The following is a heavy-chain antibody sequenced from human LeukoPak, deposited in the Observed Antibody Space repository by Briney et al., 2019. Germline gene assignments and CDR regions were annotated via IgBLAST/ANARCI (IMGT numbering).Heavy chain of an antibody. CDR3: ARGEYYYDGGY. CDR2: ISQDGSEK. CDR1: GFTSSNYW. Sequence: PGGSLRLSCAVSGFTSSNYWMSWVRQAPGKGLEWVANISQDGSEKYYVDSVKGRFTISRDNAKNSLFLQMNSLRVEETAVYYCARGEYYYDGGYWGQGTLVTVSS. D-gene: IGHD3-22*01. J-gene: IGHJ4*02. V-gene: IGHV3-7*04.